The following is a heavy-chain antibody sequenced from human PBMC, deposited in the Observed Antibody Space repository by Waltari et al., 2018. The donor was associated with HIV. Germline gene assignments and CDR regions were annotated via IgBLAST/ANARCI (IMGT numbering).Heavy chain of an antibody. Sequence: QVQLVQSGAEVKKPGASVKVSCKASGYTFTSYDINWVRQATGQGLEWMGWMNPNSGNTGYAQKFQGIVTMTRNTSISTAYMELSSLRSEDTAVYYCARGAPYYDFWSGYLESVYFDYWGQGTLVTVSS. CDR2: MNPNSGNT. CDR1: GYTFTSYD. CDR3: ARGAPYYDFWSGYLESVYFDY. J-gene: IGHJ4*02. V-gene: IGHV1-8*01. D-gene: IGHD3-3*01.